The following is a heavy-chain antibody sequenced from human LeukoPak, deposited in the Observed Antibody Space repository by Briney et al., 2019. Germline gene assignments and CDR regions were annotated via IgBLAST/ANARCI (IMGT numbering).Heavy chain of an antibody. Sequence: GGSLRLSCAASGFTVSSNYMSWVRQAPGKGLEGVSVIYSGGSTYYADSVKGRFTISSDNSKNTLYPQMNSLRAEDTAVYYCARGGDGYNYWFDPWGQGTLVTVSS. D-gene: IGHD5-24*01. CDR1: GFTVSSNY. J-gene: IGHJ5*02. CDR2: IYSGGST. V-gene: IGHV3-53*01. CDR3: ARGGDGYNYWFDP.